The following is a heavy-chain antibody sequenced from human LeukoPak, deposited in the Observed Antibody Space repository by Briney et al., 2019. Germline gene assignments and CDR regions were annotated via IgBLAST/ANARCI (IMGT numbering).Heavy chain of an antibody. D-gene: IGHD2-2*01. CDR2: ISYDGRNI. CDR1: GFTFNNYG. J-gene: IGHJ4*02. Sequence: PGKSLILSCAASGFTFNNYGMHWVRQAPGKGLEWVAVISYDGRNIHYPDSVKGRFTISRDISTDTLWLQMDSLRTEDTAVYYCAKGPLRGTAAAIDYWGQGTLVTVSS. V-gene: IGHV3-30*18. CDR3: AKGPLRGTAAAIDY.